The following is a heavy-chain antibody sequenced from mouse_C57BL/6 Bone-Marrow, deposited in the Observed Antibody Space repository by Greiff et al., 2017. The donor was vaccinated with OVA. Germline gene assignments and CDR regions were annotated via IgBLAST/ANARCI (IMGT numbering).Heavy chain of an antibody. D-gene: IGHD1-1*01. J-gene: IGHJ1*03. CDR2: IHPNSGST. Sequence: QVQLQQPGAELVKPGASVKLSCKASGYTFTSYWMHWVKQRPGQGLEWIGMIHPNSGSTNYNEKFKSKATLTVDNSSRTAYMQLSSLTSEDSAVYYCARSTVVARGWYFEVWGTETTVTVSS. V-gene: IGHV1-64*01. CDR1: GYTFTSYW. CDR3: ARSTVVARGWYFEV.